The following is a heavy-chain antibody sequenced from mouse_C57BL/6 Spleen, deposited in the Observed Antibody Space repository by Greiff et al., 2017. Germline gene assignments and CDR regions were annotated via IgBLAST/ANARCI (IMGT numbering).Heavy chain of an antibody. CDR3: ARGGYGSSFAY. CDR1: GYTFTSYW. D-gene: IGHD1-1*01. Sequence: QVQLQQPGAELVRPGSSVKLSCKASGYTFTSYWMHWVKQRPIQGLEWIGNIDPSDSETHYNQKFKDKATLTVDKSSSTAYMQLSSLTSEDSAVYYWARGGYGSSFAYWGQGTLVTVSA. CDR2: IDPSDSET. J-gene: IGHJ3*01. V-gene: IGHV1-52*01.